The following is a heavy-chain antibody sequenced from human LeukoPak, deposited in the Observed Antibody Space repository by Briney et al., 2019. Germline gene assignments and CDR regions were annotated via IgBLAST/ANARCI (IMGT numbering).Heavy chain of an antibody. Sequence: GGSLRLSCAASGFTFSSYAMSWVRQAPGKGLEWVSDISGSGGSTYYADSVKGRFTISRDNSKNTLYLQMNSLRAEGTAVYYCAKDIAARFYIDCWGQGTLVTVSS. V-gene: IGHV3-23*01. CDR1: GFTFSSYA. J-gene: IGHJ4*02. CDR3: AKDIAARFYIDC. CDR2: ISGSGGST. D-gene: IGHD6-6*01.